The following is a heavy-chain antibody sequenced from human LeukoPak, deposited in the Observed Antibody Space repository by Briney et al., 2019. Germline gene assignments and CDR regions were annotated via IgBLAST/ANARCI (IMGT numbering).Heavy chain of an antibody. J-gene: IGHJ6*03. CDR1: GFTFSSYG. CDR3: ARDSVWFGVLSYYYMDV. V-gene: IGHV3-30*02. CDR2: IRYDGSNK. D-gene: IGHD3-10*01. Sequence: GGSLRLSCAASGFTFSSYGMHWVRQAPGKGLEWVAFIRYDGSNKYYADSVKGRFTISRDNSKNTLYLQMNSLRAEDTAVYYCARDSVWFGVLSYYYMDVWGKGTTVTVSS.